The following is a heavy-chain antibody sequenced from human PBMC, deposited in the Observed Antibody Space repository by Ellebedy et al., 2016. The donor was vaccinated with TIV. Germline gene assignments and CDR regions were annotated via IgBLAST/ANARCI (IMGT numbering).Heavy chain of an antibody. CDR3: ARDEMPPPIAAAGDYYYYGMDV. Sequence: GESLKISCVASGFTFSSYWMSWVRQAPGKGLEWVAIIWYDGSNKYYADSVKGRLTISRDNSKNTLYLQMNSLRAEDTSVYSCARDEMPPPIAAAGDYYYYGMDVWGQGTTVTVSS. D-gene: IGHD6-13*01. J-gene: IGHJ6*02. CDR1: GFTFSSYW. V-gene: IGHV3-33*08. CDR2: IWYDGSNK.